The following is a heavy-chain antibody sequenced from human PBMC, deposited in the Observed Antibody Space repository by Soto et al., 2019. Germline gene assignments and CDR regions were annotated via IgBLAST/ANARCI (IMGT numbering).Heavy chain of an antibody. CDR3: ARGTTSRFDY. V-gene: IGHV1-69*01. J-gene: IGHJ4*02. CDR2: INPNCGTA. D-gene: IGHD1-1*01. Sequence: ASAKGSCKASGYTFTGYYMHFVRQAPGQGLEWMGWINPNCGTANYAQKFQGRVTITADESTSTAYMELSSLRSEDTAVYYCARGTTSRFDYWGQGTLVTVSS. CDR1: GYTFTGYY.